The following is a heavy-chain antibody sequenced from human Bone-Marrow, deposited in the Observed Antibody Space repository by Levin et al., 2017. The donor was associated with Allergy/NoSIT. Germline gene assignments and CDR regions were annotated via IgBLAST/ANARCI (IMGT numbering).Heavy chain of an antibody. D-gene: IGHD3-3*01. CDR2: IIPIFGTA. Sequence: ASVKVSCKASGGTFSSYAISWVRQAPGQGLEWMGGIIPIFGTANYAQKFQGRVTITADESTSTAYMVLSSLRSEDTAVYYCARVSAVLRFLEWLPDYWGQGTLVTVSS. CDR1: GGTFSSYA. CDR3: ARVSAVLRFLEWLPDY. V-gene: IGHV1-69*13. J-gene: IGHJ4*02.